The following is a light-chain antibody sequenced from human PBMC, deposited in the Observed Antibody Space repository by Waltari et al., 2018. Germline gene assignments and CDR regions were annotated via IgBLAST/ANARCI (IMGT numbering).Light chain of an antibody. CDR3: QSYGRDWV. V-gene: IGLV1-40*01. J-gene: IGLJ3*02. Sequence: QSVLTQPPSVSGAPGQRVTISCTGRSPTIGPGYAVHWYQQLPGTAPKLLIYGTNNRPSGVPDRFSGSKSGTSASLAITGLQTEDEAYYYCQSYGRDWVFGGGTKLTVL. CDR1: SPTIGPGYA. CDR2: GTN.